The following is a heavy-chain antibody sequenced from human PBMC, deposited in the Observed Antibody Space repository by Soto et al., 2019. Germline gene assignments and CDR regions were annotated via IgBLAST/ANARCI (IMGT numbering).Heavy chain of an antibody. CDR2: IGPGGADI. V-gene: IGHV3-48*01. CDR1: GFTFSTYA. J-gene: IGHJ4*02. D-gene: IGHD7-27*01. Sequence: GGSLRLSCAASGFTFSTYAMNXVRQAPGKGLEWVSYIGPGGADIRYADSVRGRFTISRDNGKNSLYLQMIGLRAEDSAVYYCAREYWGSLYWGQGTLVTVSS. CDR3: AREYWGSLY.